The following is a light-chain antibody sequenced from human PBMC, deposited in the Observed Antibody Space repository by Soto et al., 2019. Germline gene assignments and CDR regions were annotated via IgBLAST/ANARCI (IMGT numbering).Light chain of an antibody. J-gene: IGKJ1*01. V-gene: IGKV1-6*01. Sequence: AIRMTQSPSSLCASVGDGVSIXCRASQGGRNALVWYQQKPGKPPKVLIYGASNLQRGGPTRFSGSGSDTDFTRAISSLQPEDSATYYGLQDINYPWTYGQGTKVDIK. CDR3: LQDINYPWT. CDR1: QGGRNA. CDR2: GAS.